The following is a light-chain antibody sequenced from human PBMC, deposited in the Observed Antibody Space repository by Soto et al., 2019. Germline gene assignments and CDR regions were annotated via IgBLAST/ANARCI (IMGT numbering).Light chain of an antibody. CDR1: QGISSY. V-gene: IGKV1-9*01. CDR2: DAS. Sequence: DIQLTQSPSSLSASVGDRVTITCRASQGISSYLGWYQQKPGKAPNLLIYDASTVHSGVPSRFSGGGSGTDFTLTISSLQPEDFATYYCQQVNVYPSTFGGGTKVDI. J-gene: IGKJ4*01. CDR3: QQVNVYPST.